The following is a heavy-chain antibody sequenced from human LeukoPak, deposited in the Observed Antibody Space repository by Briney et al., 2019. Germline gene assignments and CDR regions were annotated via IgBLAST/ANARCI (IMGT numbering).Heavy chain of an antibody. J-gene: IGHJ3*02. V-gene: IGHV7-4-1*02. CDR1: GYTFNNYA. D-gene: IGHD4/OR15-4a*01. Sequence: ASVKVSCKTSGYTFNNYAMNWVRQAPGQGLEWMGWINTKTGIPTYAQGFTGRFVFSLDASVSTAYLQITSLKAEDTAVYYCARDGARLDIWGQGTLVSVSS. CDR2: INTKTGIP. CDR3: ARDGARLDI.